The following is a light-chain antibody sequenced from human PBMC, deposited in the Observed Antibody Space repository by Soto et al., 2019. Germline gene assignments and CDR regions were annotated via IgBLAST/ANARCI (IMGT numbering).Light chain of an antibody. CDR2: AAS. CDR1: QDISSS. CDR3: QQQGT. V-gene: IGKV1-9*01. Sequence: IQLTQSPSSLSASVGDRVTITCRASQDISSSLAWYQQKPGNAPKLLIYAASTLQRGVTSRFSGGGSGAHFTLTISSLQPEDSATYSCQQQGTFGQGTKLEIK. J-gene: IGKJ2*01.